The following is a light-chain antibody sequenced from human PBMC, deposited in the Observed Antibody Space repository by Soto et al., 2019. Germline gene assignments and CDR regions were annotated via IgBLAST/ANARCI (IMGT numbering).Light chain of an antibody. CDR1: QSVSSY. V-gene: IGKV3-11*01. J-gene: IGKJ4*01. CDR2: DAS. CDR3: QQRSNWPPVT. Sequence: EIVLTQSPATLSLSPGERATLSCRASQSVSSYLGWYQQKPGQAPRLLIYDASNRATGIPARFSGSGSGTEYTLTISRREAEDFAIYYCQQRSNWPPVTFGGGTKVEIK.